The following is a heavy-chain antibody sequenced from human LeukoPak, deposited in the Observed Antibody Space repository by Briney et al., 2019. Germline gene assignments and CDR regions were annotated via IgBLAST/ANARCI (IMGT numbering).Heavy chain of an antibody. D-gene: IGHD3-3*01. Sequence: SETLPLTCTVSGGSISSSSYYWGWIRQPPGKGLEWIGSIYYSGSTYYNPSLKSRVTISVDTSKNQFSLKLSSVTAADTAVYYCATGTLRFLEWFWFDPWGQGTLVTVSS. V-gene: IGHV4-39*01. CDR3: ATGTLRFLEWFWFDP. J-gene: IGHJ5*02. CDR2: IYYSGST. CDR1: GGSISSSSYY.